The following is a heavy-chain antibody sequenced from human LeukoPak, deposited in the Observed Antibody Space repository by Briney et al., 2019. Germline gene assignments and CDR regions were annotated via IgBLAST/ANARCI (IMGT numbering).Heavy chain of an antibody. D-gene: IGHD5-12*01. CDR1: GFTFSSYG. J-gene: IGHJ4*02. V-gene: IGHV3-33*01. CDR3: ARGPDIVATIVDY. Sequence: GGSLRLSCAASGFTFSSYGMHWVRQAPGKGLEWVAVIWYDGSNKYYADSVKGRFTISRDNSKNTLYLQMNSLRAEDTAVYYCARGPDIVATIVDYWGQGTLVTVSS. CDR2: IWYDGSNK.